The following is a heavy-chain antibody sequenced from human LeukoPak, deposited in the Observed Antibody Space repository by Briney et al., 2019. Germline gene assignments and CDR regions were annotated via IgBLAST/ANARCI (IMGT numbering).Heavy chain of an antibody. D-gene: IGHD4-11*01. CDR1: GYTFTSYY. Sequence: ASVKVSCKASGYTFTSYYMHWVRQAPGQGLEWMGIINPSGGSTSYAQKFQGRVTMTRDTSTSTVYMELSSLRSEDTAVYYCARDRIKGSTEYYYYGMDVWGQGTTVTVSS. V-gene: IGHV1-46*01. CDR2: INPSGGST. J-gene: IGHJ6*02. CDR3: ARDRIKGSTEYYYYGMDV.